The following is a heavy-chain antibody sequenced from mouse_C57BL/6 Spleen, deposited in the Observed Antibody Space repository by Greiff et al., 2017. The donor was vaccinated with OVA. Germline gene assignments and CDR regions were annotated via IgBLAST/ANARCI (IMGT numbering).Heavy chain of an antibody. CDR1: GYTFTSYW. V-gene: IGHV1-55*01. J-gene: IGHJ4*01. CDR3: ARGGLTVVESRYAMDY. D-gene: IGHD1-1*01. CDR2: IYPGSGST. Sequence: QVQLQQPGAELVKPGASVKMSCKASGYTFTSYWITWVKQRPGQGLEWIGDIYPGSGSTNYNEKFKSKATLTVDTSSSTAYMQLSSLTSEDSAVYYCARGGLTVVESRYAMDYWGQGTSVTVSS.